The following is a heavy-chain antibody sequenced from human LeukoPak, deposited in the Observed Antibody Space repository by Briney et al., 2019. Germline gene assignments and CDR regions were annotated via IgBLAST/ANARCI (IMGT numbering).Heavy chain of an antibody. V-gene: IGHV3-53*01. J-gene: IGHJ2*01. CDR1: GFTVSSNY. CDR2: IYSGGST. CDR3: AKDAVGQLWTYWYFDL. Sequence: GGSLRLSCAASGFTVSSNYMSWVRQAPGKGLEWVSVIYSGGSTYYADSVKGRFTISRDNSKNTLYLQVNGLKAEDTAVYYCAKDAVGQLWTYWYFDLWGRGTLVTVSS. D-gene: IGHD5-18*01.